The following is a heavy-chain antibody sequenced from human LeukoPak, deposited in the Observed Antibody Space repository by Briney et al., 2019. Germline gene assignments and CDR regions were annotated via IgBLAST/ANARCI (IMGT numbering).Heavy chain of an antibody. Sequence: SETLSLTCTVSGGSISSYYWSWIRQPPGKGLEWIGYIYYSGSTNYNHSLKSRVTISVDTSKNQFSLKLSSVTAADTAVYYCARDSYYYDSSVMRAFDIWGQGTMVTVSS. CDR2: IYYSGST. J-gene: IGHJ3*02. CDR3: ARDSYYYDSSVMRAFDI. CDR1: GGSISSYY. V-gene: IGHV4-59*01. D-gene: IGHD3-22*01.